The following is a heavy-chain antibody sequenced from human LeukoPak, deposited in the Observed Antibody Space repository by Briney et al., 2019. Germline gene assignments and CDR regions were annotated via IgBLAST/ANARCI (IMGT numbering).Heavy chain of an antibody. D-gene: IGHD1-26*01. V-gene: IGHV4-39*01. J-gene: IGHJ4*02. Sequence: SSETLSLTCTVSGGSISSSIYYWGWIRQPPGKGLEWIGSIYYSGSTYYNPSLKSRVTISVDTSKNQFSLKLSSVTAADTAVYYCAREPFKVGATTDFDYWGQGTLVTVSS. CDR1: GGSISSSIYY. CDR2: IYYSGST. CDR3: AREPFKVGATTDFDY.